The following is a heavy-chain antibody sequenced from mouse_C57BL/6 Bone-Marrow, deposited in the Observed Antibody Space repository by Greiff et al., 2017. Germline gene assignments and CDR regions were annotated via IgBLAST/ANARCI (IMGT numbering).Heavy chain of an antibody. CDR3: ASLTTVVAPGFAD. CDR2: ISSGSSTI. Sequence: EVMLVESGGGLVKPGGSLKLSCAASGFTFSDYGMHWVRQAPEKGLEWVAYISSGSSTIYYADTVKGRFTISRDNAKNTLFLQMTSLRSEDTAMYYCASLTTVVAPGFADWGQGTLVTVSA. V-gene: IGHV5-17*01. CDR1: GFTFSDYG. D-gene: IGHD1-1*01. J-gene: IGHJ3*01.